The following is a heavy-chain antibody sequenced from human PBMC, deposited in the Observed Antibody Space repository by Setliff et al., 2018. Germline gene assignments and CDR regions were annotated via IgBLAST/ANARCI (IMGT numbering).Heavy chain of an antibody. CDR3: ARAGLAAAGRKGVFDH. CDR1: GYSFTSHY. J-gene: IGHJ4*02. Sequence: ASVKVSCKTSGYSFTSHYMHWVRQAPGQGLEWMGIVNPGGLTSSSTQKFEGRVTMTRDTSTSTVYMKLNSLTSDATAVYYCARAGLAAAGRKGVFDHWGQGTLVTVSS. CDR2: VNPGGLTS. V-gene: IGHV1-46*01. D-gene: IGHD6-25*01.